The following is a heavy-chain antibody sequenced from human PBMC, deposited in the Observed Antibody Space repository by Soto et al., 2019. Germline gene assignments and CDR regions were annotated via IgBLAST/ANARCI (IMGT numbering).Heavy chain of an antibody. CDR2: SRNKANSYTT. D-gene: IGHD2-15*01. CDR3: ARVAAFYYFDN. Sequence: EVQLVESGGGLVQPGGSLRPSCAVSGFTFSDHYMDWVRQAPGKGLEWVGRSRNKANSYTTEYAASVKGRFTISRDDSKNSLYLQMNSLKTEDTAVYYCARVAAFYYFDNWGQGTLVTVSS. J-gene: IGHJ4*02. V-gene: IGHV3-72*01. CDR1: GFTFSDHY.